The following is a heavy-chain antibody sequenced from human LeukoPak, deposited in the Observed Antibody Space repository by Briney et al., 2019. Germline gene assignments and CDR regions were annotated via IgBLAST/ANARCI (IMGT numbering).Heavy chain of an antibody. CDR1: GFTFSSYA. V-gene: IGHV3-43*01. CDR3: AKDISSGEYTLLH. Sequence: PGGSLRLSCAASGFTFSSYAMSWVRQAPGKGLEWLSLISWDGIKTYYADSVKGRFTISRDNSKNSLSLQMNSLRIEDTAFYYCAKDISSGEYTLLHWGQGTLVTVSS. J-gene: IGHJ4*02. CDR2: ISWDGIKT. D-gene: IGHD4-17*01.